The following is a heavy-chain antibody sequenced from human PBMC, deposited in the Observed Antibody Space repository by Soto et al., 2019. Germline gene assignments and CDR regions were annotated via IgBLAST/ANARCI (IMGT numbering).Heavy chain of an antibody. CDR1: GFSLSSSGVG. CDR3: AYRREYNTDWSVGWFGP. D-gene: IGHD3-9*01. V-gene: IGHV2-5*02. CDR2: IYWDDNK. J-gene: IGHJ5*02. Sequence: QITLRESGPTLLKPTQTLTLTCTFSGFSLSSSGVGVGWIRQPPGKALEWLALIYWDDNKRYSPSLKSRLTITKDTSKNQVVLTMINMDPVDTATYYCAYRREYNTDWSVGWFGPWGLGTLVTVSS.